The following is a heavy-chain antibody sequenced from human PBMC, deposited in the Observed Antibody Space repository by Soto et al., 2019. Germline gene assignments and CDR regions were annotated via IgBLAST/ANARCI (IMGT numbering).Heavy chain of an antibody. V-gene: IGHV1-2*02. J-gene: IGHJ4*02. Sequence: ASVKVSCKASGYTFTGYYMHWVGQARGQGLEWMGWINPNSGGTNYAQKFQGRVTMTRDTSISTAYMELSRLRSDDTAVYYCARLRGSSSSDEQFLECWGQGTLV. D-gene: IGHD6-6*01. CDR3: ARLRGSSSSDEQFLEC. CDR2: INPNSGGT. CDR1: GYTFTGYY.